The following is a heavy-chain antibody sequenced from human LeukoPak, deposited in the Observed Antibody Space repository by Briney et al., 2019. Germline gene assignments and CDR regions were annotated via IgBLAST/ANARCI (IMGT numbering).Heavy chain of an antibody. Sequence: GGSLRLSCAASGFTFSSYAMSWVRQAPGKGLEWVSGISGSGVITNYADSVKGRFTISRDNSKNTLYLQMNSLRAEDTAVYYCAKAVLRGVDISYNWFDPWGQGTLVTVSS. CDR1: GFTFSSYA. V-gene: IGHV3-23*01. CDR2: ISGSGVIT. D-gene: IGHD3-16*02. J-gene: IGHJ5*02. CDR3: AKAVLRGVDISYNWFDP.